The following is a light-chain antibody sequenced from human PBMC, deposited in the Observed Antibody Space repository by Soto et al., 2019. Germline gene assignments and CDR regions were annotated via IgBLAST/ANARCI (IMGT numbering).Light chain of an antibody. CDR1: QSISSY. J-gene: IGKJ3*01. Sequence: DIHMTQSPSSLSASVGDRVTITCRASQSISSYLNWYQQKPGKVPKLLIYAASSWQSGVPSRFSGSGSGTDFTLTISSLQPEDFATYYCQQSYSTPLTFGPGTKVDIK. CDR3: QQSYSTPLT. V-gene: IGKV1-39*01. CDR2: AAS.